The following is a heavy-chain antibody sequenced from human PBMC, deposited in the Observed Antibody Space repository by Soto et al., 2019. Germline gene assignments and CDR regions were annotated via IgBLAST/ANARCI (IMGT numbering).Heavy chain of an antibody. CDR1: GFTFSSYA. CDR2: ISGSGGST. V-gene: IGHV3-23*01. Sequence: GESLKISCAASGFTFSSYAMSWVRQAPGKGLEWVSAISGSGGSTYYADSVKGRFPISRDNSTNTLYLQMNSLRAEDTAVYGCAEDDGFDGDYYFDYWGQGTLVTVSS. D-gene: IGHD4-17*01. J-gene: IGHJ4*02. CDR3: AEDDGFDGDYYFDY.